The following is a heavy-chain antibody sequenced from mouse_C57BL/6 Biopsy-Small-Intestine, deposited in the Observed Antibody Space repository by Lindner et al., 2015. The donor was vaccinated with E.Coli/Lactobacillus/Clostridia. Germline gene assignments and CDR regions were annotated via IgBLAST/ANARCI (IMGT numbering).Heavy chain of an antibody. Sequence: VQLQEVWGGLVQSGGSLKLSCAASGFTFSDYGMAWVRQAPRKGPEWVAFISNLAYSIQYADTVTGRFTISRENAKNTLYLEMSSLRSEDTAMYYCARGDYGSAMDYWGQGTSVTVSS. CDR3: ARGDYGSAMDY. CDR1: GFTFSDYG. V-gene: IGHV5-15*01. J-gene: IGHJ4*01. CDR2: ISNLAYSI. D-gene: IGHD2-1*01.